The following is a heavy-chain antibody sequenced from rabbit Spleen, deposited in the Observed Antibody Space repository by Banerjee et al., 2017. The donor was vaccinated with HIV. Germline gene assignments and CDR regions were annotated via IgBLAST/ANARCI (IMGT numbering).Heavy chain of an antibody. D-gene: IGHD2-1*01. V-gene: IGHV1S40*01. CDR2: IYGGSSGNT. J-gene: IGHJ4*01. CDR3: AIATMTMVITDL. CDR1: GFTISSNYY. Sequence: QSLEESGGDLVKPGASLALTCKASGFTISSNYYMCWVRQAPGKGLEWIGCIYGGSSGNTYYASWAKGRFTISKTSSTTVTLQMTSLTAADTATYFCAIATMTMVITDLWGQGTLVTVS.